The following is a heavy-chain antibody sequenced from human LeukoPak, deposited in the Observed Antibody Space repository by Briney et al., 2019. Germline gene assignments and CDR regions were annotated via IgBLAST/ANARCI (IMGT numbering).Heavy chain of an antibody. CDR1: GFTFNIYA. D-gene: IGHD4-11*01. Sequence: GGSLRLSCAASGFTFNIYAISWVRQAPGKGLEWVSTITNSGDKTFYADSVKGRFTISRDNSKNTLYLQMNSLRAEDTAVYYCAKEKIMTTVTTGDAFDIWGQGTMVTVSS. V-gene: IGHV3-23*01. CDR3: AKEKIMTTVTTGDAFDI. CDR2: ITNSGDKT. J-gene: IGHJ3*02.